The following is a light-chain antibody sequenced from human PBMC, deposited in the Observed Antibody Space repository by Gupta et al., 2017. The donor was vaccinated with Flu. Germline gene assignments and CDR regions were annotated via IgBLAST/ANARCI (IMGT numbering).Light chain of an antibody. CDR1: SSDVGGNKY. CDR2: KVK. V-gene: IGLV2-8*01. J-gene: IGLJ3*02. Sequence: SVTISWTGTSSDVGGNKYDAWYQPPPGSAPKVMIYKVKKRAAGVPDRFSGSQSGNTSSLTVDGRQAEDEADYYCGSDAGNNNWVFGGGTKLTVL. CDR3: GSDAGNNNWV.